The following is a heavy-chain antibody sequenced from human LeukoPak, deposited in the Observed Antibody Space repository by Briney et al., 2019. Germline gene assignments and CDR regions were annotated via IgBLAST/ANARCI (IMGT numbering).Heavy chain of an antibody. Sequence: GGSLRLSCAASGFTVSSNYMTWVRQAPGKGLEWVSGINWNGGSTGYADSVKGRFTISRDNAKNSLYLQMNSLRAEDTALYHCARDRSYGYSDAFDIWGQGTMVTVSS. CDR2: INWNGGST. CDR3: ARDRSYGYSDAFDI. D-gene: IGHD5-18*01. J-gene: IGHJ3*02. V-gene: IGHV3-20*01. CDR1: GFTVSSNY.